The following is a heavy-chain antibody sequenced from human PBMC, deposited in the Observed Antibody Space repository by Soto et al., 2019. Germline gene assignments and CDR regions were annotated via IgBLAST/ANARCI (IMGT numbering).Heavy chain of an antibody. CDR1: GNTFTNFG. J-gene: IGHJ5*02. CDR2: ISACTHDP. Sequence: GASVKVSCKSSGNTFTNFGVTWVRRPPGKGLEWMGWISACTHDPNYAQKFQVRVTMTIDTYTSTAYLDLRSLTSDDTAVYYCARVIPGAEAWFDPWGQGTLVTVSS. D-gene: IGHD2-2*01. V-gene: IGHV1-18*01. CDR3: ARVIPGAEAWFDP.